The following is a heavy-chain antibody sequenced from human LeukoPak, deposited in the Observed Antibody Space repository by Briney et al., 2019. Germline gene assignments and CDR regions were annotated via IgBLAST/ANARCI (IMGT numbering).Heavy chain of an antibody. CDR2: IYHSGST. D-gene: IGHD6-6*01. CDR3: ARKKSIAAPFDY. Sequence: SETLSLTCTVSGYSISSGYYWGWIRQPPGKGLEWIGSIYHSGSTYYNPSLKSRVTISVDTSKNQFSLKLSSVTAADTAVYYCARKKSIAAPFDYWGQGTLVTVSS. J-gene: IGHJ4*02. CDR1: GYSISSGYY. V-gene: IGHV4-38-2*02.